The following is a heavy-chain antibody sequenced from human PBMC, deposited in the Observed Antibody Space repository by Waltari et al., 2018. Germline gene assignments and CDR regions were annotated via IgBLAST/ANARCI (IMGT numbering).Heavy chain of an antibody. D-gene: IGHD1-26*01. V-gene: IGHV1-24*01. J-gene: IGHJ5*02. CDR3: WEVAGDSRNWVNP. CDR2: FGPEDGET. Sequence: QVQLVQSGAEVKKPGASVKVSCKVSGYTLTELSMHWVRQAPGKGLEWKGGFGPEDGETNCAQMFQGRVTMTEDTSTGTAYRELSGLGSEDSAVYSCWEVAGDSRNWVNPWGQGTLVTVSA. CDR1: GYTLTELS.